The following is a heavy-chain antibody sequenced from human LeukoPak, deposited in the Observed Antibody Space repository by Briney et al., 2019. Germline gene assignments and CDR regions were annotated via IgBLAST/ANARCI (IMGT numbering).Heavy chain of an antibody. CDR1: GGSISSSSYY. CDR2: IYYSGST. Sequence: PSETLSLTCTVSGGSISSSSYYWGWIRQPPGKGLEWIGSIYYSGSTYYNPSLKSRVTISVDTSKNQFSLKLSSVTAADTAVYYCARGRAARPYYYYYMDVWGKGTTVTVSS. J-gene: IGHJ6*03. D-gene: IGHD6-6*01. V-gene: IGHV4-39*07. CDR3: ARGRAARPYYYYYMDV.